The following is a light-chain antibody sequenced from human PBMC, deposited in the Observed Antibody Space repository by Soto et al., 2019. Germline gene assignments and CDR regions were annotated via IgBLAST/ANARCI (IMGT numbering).Light chain of an antibody. J-gene: IGLJ1*01. CDR2: DVS. CDR3: FSYAGSPRYV. Sequence: QSALTQPRSVSGSLGQSVTISCTGTSSDVGTYNYVSWYQQHPGKAPKVMIYDVSERPSGVPDRFSGSKSGNTASLTISGLQAEYEADYYSFSYAGSPRYVLGTGTKLTVL. V-gene: IGLV2-11*01. CDR1: SSDVGTYNY.